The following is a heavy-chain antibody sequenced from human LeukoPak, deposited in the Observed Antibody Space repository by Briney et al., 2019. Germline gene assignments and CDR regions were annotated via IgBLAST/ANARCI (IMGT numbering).Heavy chain of an antibody. V-gene: IGHV4-61*08. CDR2: ISYSGIT. CDR3: ARGVPRGGMDV. D-gene: IGHD6-6*01. CDR1: GGSISSGDYY. J-gene: IGHJ6*02. Sequence: PSETLSLTCTVSGGSISSGDYYWSWIRQPPGKGLEWIGYISYSGITNYNPSLKSRVTISVDTSKNQFSLKLSSVTAADTAVYYCARGVPRGGMDVWGQGTTVTVSS.